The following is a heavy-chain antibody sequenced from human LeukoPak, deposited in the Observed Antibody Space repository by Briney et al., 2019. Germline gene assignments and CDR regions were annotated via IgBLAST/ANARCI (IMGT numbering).Heavy chain of an antibody. CDR2: ISAYNGNT. Sequence: GASVKVSCKASGYTFTSYGISWVRQAPGQGLEWMGWISAYNGNTNYAQKLQGRVTMTTDTSTSTAYMELRSLRSDDTAVCYCARPLNCGGDCYSGMDYWGQGTLVTVSS. CDR1: GYTFTSYG. V-gene: IGHV1-18*01. J-gene: IGHJ4*02. D-gene: IGHD2-21*02. CDR3: ARPLNCGGDCYSGMDY.